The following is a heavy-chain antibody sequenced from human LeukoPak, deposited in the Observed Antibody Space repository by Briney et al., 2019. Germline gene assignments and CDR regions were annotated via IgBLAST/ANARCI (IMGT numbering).Heavy chain of an antibody. CDR2: INPSGGST. D-gene: IGHD6-19*01. CDR3: ARAYSSGWYGY. J-gene: IGHJ4*02. V-gene: IGHV1-46*01. Sequence: APVKVSCKASGYTFTSYYMHWVRQAPGQGLEWMGIINPSGGSTSYAQKFQGRVTMTRDTSTSTVYMELSSLRSEDTAVYYCARAYSSGWYGYWGQGTLVTVSS. CDR1: GYTFTSYY.